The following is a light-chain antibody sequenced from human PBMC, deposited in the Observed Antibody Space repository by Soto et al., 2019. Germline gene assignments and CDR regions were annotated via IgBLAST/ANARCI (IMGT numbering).Light chain of an antibody. CDR3: QQYYSTPLT. V-gene: IGKV4-1*01. J-gene: IGKJ4*01. CDR1: QCVLYSSNNKNY. CDR2: WAS. Sequence: DIVMTQSPDSLAVSLGVRATINCKSSQCVLYSSNNKNYLAWYQQKPGQPPKLLIYWASTRESGVPDRFSGSGSGTDFTLTISSLQAEDVAVYYCQQYYSTPLTFGGGTKVDIK.